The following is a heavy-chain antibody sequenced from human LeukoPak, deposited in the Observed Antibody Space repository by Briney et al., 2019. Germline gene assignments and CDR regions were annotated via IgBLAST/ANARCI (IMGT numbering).Heavy chain of an antibody. CDR1: GFTFSSYG. J-gene: IGHJ4*02. Sequence: PGRSLRLSCAASGFTFSSYGMHWVRQAPGKGLEWVAVIWYDGSNKYYADSVKGRFTISRDNSKNTLYLQINSLRAEDTAVYYCARDPIAAVRFDYWGQGTLVTVSS. V-gene: IGHV3-33*01. D-gene: IGHD6-13*01. CDR2: IWYDGSNK. CDR3: ARDPIAAVRFDY.